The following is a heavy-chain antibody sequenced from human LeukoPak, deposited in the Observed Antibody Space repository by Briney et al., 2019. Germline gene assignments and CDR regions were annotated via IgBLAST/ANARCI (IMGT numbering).Heavy chain of an antibody. J-gene: IGHJ4*02. CDR2: IYYSGST. Sequence: SSETLSLTCTVSGGSLSSISFYWGWVRQPPGKGLEWIGNIYYSGSTYYNPSLKSRVTISVDTSKNQFSLKLSSVIAADTAVYYGAIHKGYTYGYGDYWGQGTLVTVSS. V-gene: IGHV4-39*01. D-gene: IGHD5-18*01. CDR1: GGSLSSISFY. CDR3: AIHKGYTYGYGDY.